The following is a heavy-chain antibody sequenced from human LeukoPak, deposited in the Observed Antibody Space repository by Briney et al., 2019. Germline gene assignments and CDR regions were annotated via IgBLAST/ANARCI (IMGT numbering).Heavy chain of an antibody. CDR3: VGGSGSYIYY. CDR1: GGSISSYY. Sequence: SETLSLTCTVSGGSISSYYWSWIRQPPGKGLEWIGYIYYSGSTNHNPSLKSRVTISVDTSKNQFSLKLSSVTAADTAVYYCVGGSGSYIYYWGQGTLVTVSS. CDR2: IYYSGST. V-gene: IGHV4-59*01. J-gene: IGHJ4*02. D-gene: IGHD3-10*01.